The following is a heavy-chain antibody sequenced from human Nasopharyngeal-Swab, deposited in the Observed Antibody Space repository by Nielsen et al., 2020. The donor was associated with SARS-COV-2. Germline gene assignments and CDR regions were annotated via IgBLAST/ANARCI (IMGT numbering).Heavy chain of an antibody. CDR2: IWYDGSNK. CDR1: GFTFSSYG. D-gene: IGHD6-19*01. Sequence: GGSLRLSCAASGFTFSSYGMHWVRPAPGKGLEWVAVIWYDGSNKYYADSVKGRFTISRDNSKNTLYLQMNSLRAEDTAVYYCARDEAVAQLSYYGMDVWGQGTTVTVSS. CDR3: ARDEAVAQLSYYGMDV. V-gene: IGHV3-33*01. J-gene: IGHJ6*02.